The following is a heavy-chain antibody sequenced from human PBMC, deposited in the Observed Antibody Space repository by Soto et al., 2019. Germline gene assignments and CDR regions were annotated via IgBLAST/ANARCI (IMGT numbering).Heavy chain of an antibody. Sequence: QVQLVESGGGVVQPGRSLRLSCAASGFTFSSYGMHWVRQAPGKGLEWVAVIWYDGSNKYYADSVKGRFTISRDNSKNTLYLQMNSLRAEDTAVYYCAREVSGERNYFEYWGQGTLVTVSS. CDR2: IWYDGSNK. CDR3: AREVSGERNYFEY. CDR1: GFTFSSYG. D-gene: IGHD1-26*01. V-gene: IGHV3-33*01. J-gene: IGHJ4*02.